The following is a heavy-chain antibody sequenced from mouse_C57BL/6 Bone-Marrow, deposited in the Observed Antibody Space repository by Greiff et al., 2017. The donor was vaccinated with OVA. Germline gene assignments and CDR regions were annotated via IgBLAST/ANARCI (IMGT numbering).Heavy chain of an antibody. CDR2: IYPRSGNT. CDR1: GYTFTSYG. CDR3: ANLTTVVSN. Sequence: VKLMESGAELARPGASVKLSCKASGYTFTSYGISWVKQRTGQGLEWIGEIYPRSGNTYYNEKIKGKATLTADKSSSTAYMELRSLTSEDSAVYFCANLTTVVSNWGQGTTLTVSS. J-gene: IGHJ2*01. V-gene: IGHV1-81*01. D-gene: IGHD1-1*01.